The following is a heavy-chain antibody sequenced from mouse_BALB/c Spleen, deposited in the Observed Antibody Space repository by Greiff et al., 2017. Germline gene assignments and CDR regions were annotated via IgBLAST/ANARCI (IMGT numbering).Heavy chain of an antibody. CDR1: GFTFSSFG. V-gene: IGHV5-17*02. CDR3: ARTYGSSYDAMDY. J-gene: IGHJ4*01. Sequence: EVHLVESGGGLVQPGGSRKLSCAASGFTFSSFGMHWVRQAPEKGLEWVAYISSGSSTIYYADTVKGRFTISRDNPKNTLFLQMTSLRSEDTAMYYCARTYGSSYDAMDYWGQGTSVTVSS. CDR2: ISSGSSTI. D-gene: IGHD1-1*01.